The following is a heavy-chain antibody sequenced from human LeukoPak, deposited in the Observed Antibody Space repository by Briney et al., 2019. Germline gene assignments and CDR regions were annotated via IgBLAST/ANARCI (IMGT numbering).Heavy chain of an antibody. CDR3: AKDFYDFWSGYLDY. D-gene: IGHD3-3*01. V-gene: IGHV3-9*01. Sequence: GGSLRLSCAASGFTFSSYAMHWVRQAPGKGLEWVSGISWNSGSIGYADSVKGRFTISRDNAKNSLYLQMNSLRAEDTALYYCAKDFYDFWSGYLDYWGQGTLVTVSS. CDR2: ISWNSGSI. J-gene: IGHJ4*02. CDR1: GFTFSSYA.